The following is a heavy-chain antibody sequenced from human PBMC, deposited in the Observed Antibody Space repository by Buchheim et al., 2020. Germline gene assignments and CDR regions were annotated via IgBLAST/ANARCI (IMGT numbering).Heavy chain of an antibody. CDR2: ISYDGSNK. J-gene: IGHJ4*02. CDR3: AKDADPGVAVAGQDY. V-gene: IGHV3-30*18. CDR1: GFTFSSYG. Sequence: VQLVESGGGVVQPGRSLRLSCAASGFTFSSYGMHWVRQAPGKGLEWVAVISYDGSNKYYADSVKGRFTISRDNSKNTLYLQMNSLRAEDTAVYYCAKDADPGVAVAGQDYWGQGTL. D-gene: IGHD6-19*01.